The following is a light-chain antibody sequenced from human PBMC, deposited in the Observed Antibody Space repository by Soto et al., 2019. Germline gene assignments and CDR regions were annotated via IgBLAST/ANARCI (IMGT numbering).Light chain of an antibody. CDR3: QRYGGSPPYT. J-gene: IGKJ2*01. CDR2: DAS. V-gene: IGKV3-20*01. CDR1: ENIYTSY. Sequence: VLTQSPGTLSLSPGARATLSCRASENIYTSYVAWFQQRPGQPPRLLIYDASSRPAGVPDRFSGSGSGTDFTLTISRLEPEDFALYYCQRYGGSPPYTFGQGTKVEIK.